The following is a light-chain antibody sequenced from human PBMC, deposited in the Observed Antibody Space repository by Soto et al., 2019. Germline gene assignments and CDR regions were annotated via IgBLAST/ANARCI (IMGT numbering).Light chain of an antibody. CDR1: QSVSNN. J-gene: IGKJ1*01. CDR2: GVS. CDR3: QQYNNWPRT. V-gene: IGKV3-15*01. Sequence: EIVMTQSPTTLSVSPGERATLSCRASQSVSNNLAWYQQKPGQAPRLLIYGVSTRATGIPARFSGSGSGTEFSLTISSLQYEDFAVYYCQQYNNWPRTFGQGTKVAIK.